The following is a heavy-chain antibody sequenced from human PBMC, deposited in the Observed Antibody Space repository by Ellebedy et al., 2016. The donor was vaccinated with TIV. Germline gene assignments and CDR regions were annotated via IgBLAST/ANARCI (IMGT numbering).Heavy chain of an antibody. CDR2: INPSGGST. D-gene: IGHD3-16*01. CDR1: GYTFTNYY. Sequence: ASVKVSCKASGYTFTNYYMHWVRQAPGQGLEWMGIINPSGGSTTYAEKFQGRLTMTRDTSTSTVYMELSSLRSEDTAVYYCAREGGSVLPFAHWGQGTLVTASS. V-gene: IGHV1-46*01. CDR3: AREGGSVLPFAH. J-gene: IGHJ4*02.